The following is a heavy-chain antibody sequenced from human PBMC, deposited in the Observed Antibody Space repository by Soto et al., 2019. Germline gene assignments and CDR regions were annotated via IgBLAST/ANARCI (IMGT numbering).Heavy chain of an antibody. CDR1: GYIFTNYW. D-gene: IGHD6-6*01. V-gene: IGHV5-51*01. CDR2: IWPGDSET. CDR3: ARHGSIGARQNYFDP. Sequence: GESLKISCKGSGYIFTNYWIGWVRQMPGKGLEWMGIIWPGDSETRYSPSFQGQVTISVDKSISTAYLQWTSLKASDTAMYYCARHGSIGARQNYFDPWGQGTLVTVSS. J-gene: IGHJ5*02.